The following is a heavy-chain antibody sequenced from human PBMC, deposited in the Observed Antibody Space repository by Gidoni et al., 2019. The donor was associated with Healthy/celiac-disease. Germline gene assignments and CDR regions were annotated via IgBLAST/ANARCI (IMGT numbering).Heavy chain of an antibody. CDR3: ASLAYCGGDCFVDY. Sequence: QVQLVESGGGVVQPGRSLRLSCAASGFNCSSDAMHWVRQAPGKGLEWVAVISYDGSNKYYADSVKGGFTISRDNSKNTLYLQMNSLRAEDTAVYYCASLAYCGGDCFVDYWGQGTLVTVSS. D-gene: IGHD2-21*02. V-gene: IGHV3-30-3*01. CDR1: GFNCSSDA. CDR2: ISYDGSNK. J-gene: IGHJ4*02.